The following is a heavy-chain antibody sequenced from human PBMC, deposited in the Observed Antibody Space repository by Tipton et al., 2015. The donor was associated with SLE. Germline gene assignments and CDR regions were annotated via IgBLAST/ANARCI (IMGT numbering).Heavy chain of an antibody. CDR3: ASLDYYDSSGPVDY. V-gene: IGHV4-59*08. CDR2: IYYSGST. CDR1: GYSISSYY. Sequence: TLSLTCTVSGYSISSYYWSWIRQPPGKGLEWIGYIYYSGSTNYNPSLKSRVTISVDTSKNQFSLELSSVTAADTAVYYCASLDYYDSSGPVDYWGQGTLVTVSS. D-gene: IGHD3-22*01. J-gene: IGHJ4*02.